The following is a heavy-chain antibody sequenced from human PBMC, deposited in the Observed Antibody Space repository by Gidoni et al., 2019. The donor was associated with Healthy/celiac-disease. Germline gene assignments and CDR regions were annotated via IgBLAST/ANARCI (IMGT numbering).Heavy chain of an antibody. J-gene: IGHJ4*02. CDR2: ISYDGSNK. CDR1: GFTFSSYG. V-gene: IGHV3-30*18. Sequence: QVQLVESGGGVVQPGRSLRLSCAASGFTFSSYGMHWVRQAPGKGLEWVAVISYDGSNKYYADSVKGRFTISRDNSKNTLYLQMNSLRAEDTAVYYCAKVAALDYYDSSGLQYYFDYWGQGTLVTVSS. D-gene: IGHD3-22*01. CDR3: AKVAALDYYDSSGLQYYFDY.